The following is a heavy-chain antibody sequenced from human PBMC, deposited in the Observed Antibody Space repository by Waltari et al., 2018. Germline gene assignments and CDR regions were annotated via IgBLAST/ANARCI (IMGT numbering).Heavy chain of an antibody. Sequence: QVQLVQSGAEVKKSGASVIVSCKASGYTFTAYCIHWVRQAPGRGLEWMGRINPNTGGTNYARNFQGRVTMTRDTSINTAYMELSSLISDDTAVYYCARIYSGDFLLDYFDYWGQGTLVTVSS. J-gene: IGHJ4*02. CDR1: GYTFTAYC. CDR3: ARIYSGDFLLDYFDY. D-gene: IGHD1-26*01. V-gene: IGHV1-2*02. CDR2: INPNTGGT.